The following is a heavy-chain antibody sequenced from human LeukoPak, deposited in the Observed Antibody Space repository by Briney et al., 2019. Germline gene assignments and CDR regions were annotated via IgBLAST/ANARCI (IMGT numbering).Heavy chain of an antibody. CDR2: IHPNSDGT. J-gene: IGHJ4*02. Sequence: ASVKVSCKASGYTFTNYYMHWVRQAPGQGLEWMGWIHPNSDGTNYAQKLQGRVTMTTDTSTSTAYMELRSLRSDDTAVYYCARGNPYYYDSSGYYWRSYYFDYWGQGTLVTVSS. CDR3: ARGNPYYYDSSGYYWRSYYFDY. CDR1: GYTFTNYY. D-gene: IGHD3-22*01. V-gene: IGHV1-2*02.